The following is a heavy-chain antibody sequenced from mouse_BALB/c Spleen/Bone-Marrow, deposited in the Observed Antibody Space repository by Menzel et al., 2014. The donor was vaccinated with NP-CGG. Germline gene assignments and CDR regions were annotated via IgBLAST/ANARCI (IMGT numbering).Heavy chain of an antibody. CDR2: IWAGGIT. Sequence: VHLVESGPGLVAPSQSLSITCTVSGSSLTSYGVHWVRQPPGKGLEWLGVIWAGGITNYNSTLMSRLSINKDDSKSKVFLKMNSLQTDDTAMYYCARGGYYKYDEDAMDYWGQGTSVTVSS. CDR1: GSSLTSYG. V-gene: IGHV2-9*02. J-gene: IGHJ4*01. D-gene: IGHD2-14*01. CDR3: ARGGYYKYDEDAMDY.